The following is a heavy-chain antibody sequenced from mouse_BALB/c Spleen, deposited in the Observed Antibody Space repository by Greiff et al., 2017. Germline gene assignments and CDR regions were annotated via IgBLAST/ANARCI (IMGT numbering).Heavy chain of an antibody. Sequence: VQLQQSGPELVRPGVSVKISCKGSGYTFTDYAMHWVKQSHAKSLEWIGVISTYYGDASYNQKFKGKATMTVDKSSSTAYMELARLTSEDSAIYYCARGTYGKQCDYWGQGTTLTVSS. CDR2: ISTYYGDA. J-gene: IGHJ2*01. CDR1: GYTFTDYA. V-gene: IGHV1-67*01. D-gene: IGHD2-1*01. CDR3: ARGTYGKQCDY.